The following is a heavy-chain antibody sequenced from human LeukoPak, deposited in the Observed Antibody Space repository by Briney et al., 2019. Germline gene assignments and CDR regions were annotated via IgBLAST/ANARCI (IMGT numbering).Heavy chain of an antibody. V-gene: IGHV3-7*01. CDR1: GFTFSSSF. CDR2: IAQDGGEK. CDR3: ARVHSGSYQYYYYYYMDV. Sequence: GGSLRLSCAASGFTFSSSFMSWVRQTPGKGLEWVANIAQDGGEKNYVVSVEGQFTISSDNAKNSLYLEMNSLRAEDTAVYYCARVHSGSYQYYYYYYMDVWGKGTTVTVSS. D-gene: IGHD1-26*01. J-gene: IGHJ6*03.